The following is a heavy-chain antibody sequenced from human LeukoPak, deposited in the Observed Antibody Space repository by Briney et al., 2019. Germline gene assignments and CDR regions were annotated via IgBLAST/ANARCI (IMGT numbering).Heavy chain of an antibody. Sequence: SPTLSLTCAISGDSVSSYGAAWEWLRQCPSRGLEWLGRTYYRSKWYNDYAESVKSRITINPDTSKNQFSLQLNSVTPEDTAVYYCARDSGSSSGSDYYGMDVWGQGTTVTVSS. J-gene: IGHJ6*02. CDR2: TYYRSKWYN. CDR1: GDSVSSYGAA. D-gene: IGHD6-13*01. CDR3: ARDSGSSSGSDYYGMDV. V-gene: IGHV6-1*01.